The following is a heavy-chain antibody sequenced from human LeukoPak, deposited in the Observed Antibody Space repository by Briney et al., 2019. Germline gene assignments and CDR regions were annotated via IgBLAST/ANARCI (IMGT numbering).Heavy chain of an antibody. CDR2: IYHSGST. J-gene: IGHJ6*02. V-gene: IGHV4-30-2*01. CDR3: ARDWYDSSGYYYYGMDV. D-gene: IGHD3-22*01. Sequence: PSETLSLTCAVYGGSFSSGGYSWSWIRQPPGKGLEWIGYIYHSGSTYYNPSLKSRVTISVDRSKNQFSLKLSSVTAADTAVYYCARDWYDSSGYYYYGMDVWGQGTTVTVSS. CDR1: GGSFSSGGYS.